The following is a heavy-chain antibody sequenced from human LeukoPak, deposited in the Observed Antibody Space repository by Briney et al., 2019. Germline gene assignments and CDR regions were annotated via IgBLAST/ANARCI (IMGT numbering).Heavy chain of an antibody. D-gene: IGHD2-8*02. V-gene: IGHV1-8*01. Sequence: GASVKVSCKASGYTFTTYDINWVRQATGQGLEWMGWMNPNSGNTGYAQKFQGRVTITRNTSISTAYMELSSLRSEDTAVYYCARSYWDDPFDIWGQGTMVTVSS. J-gene: IGHJ3*02. CDR1: GYTFTTYD. CDR2: MNPNSGNT. CDR3: ARSYWDDPFDI.